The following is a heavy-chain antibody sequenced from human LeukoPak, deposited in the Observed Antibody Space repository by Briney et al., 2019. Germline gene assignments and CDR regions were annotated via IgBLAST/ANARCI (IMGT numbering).Heavy chain of an antibody. D-gene: IGHD3-22*01. J-gene: IGHJ4*02. CDR1: GYTFIPFY. CDR3: ARDPLYSSGPISHDF. V-gene: IGHV1-2*02. CDR2: INSNSGVP. Sequence: ASVKVSCTASGYTFIPFYIHWVRQAPGQGLEWMGWINSNSGVPNYAQKFQGRVTMTRDTSISTAYIQLSSLRSDDTAVYYCARDPLYSSGPISHDFWGQGTLVTVSS.